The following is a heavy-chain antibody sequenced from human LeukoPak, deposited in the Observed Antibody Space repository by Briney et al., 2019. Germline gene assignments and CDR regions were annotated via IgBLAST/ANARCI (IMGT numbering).Heavy chain of an antibody. D-gene: IGHD2-2*01. Sequence: SETLSLTCTVSGGSISSHYWSWIRQPPGKGLEWIGYIYYSGSNNYNPSFKSRVTISVDTSKNQFSLKLSSGTAADQAVYYCARAGYRCSTSCYLYAFDIWGQGTMVTVSS. J-gene: IGHJ3*02. CDR1: GGSISSHY. CDR2: IYYSGSN. CDR3: ARAGYRCSTSCYLYAFDI. V-gene: IGHV4-59*11.